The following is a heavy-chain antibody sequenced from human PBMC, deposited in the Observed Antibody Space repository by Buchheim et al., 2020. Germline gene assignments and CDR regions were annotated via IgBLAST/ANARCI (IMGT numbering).Heavy chain of an antibody. Sequence: QVQLQESGPGLVKPSHTLSLTCTVSGDSISSTSHSWNWIRQPAGKGLEWIGRVYTTGSPNYNPSLKSRVGISLETSQNQFSLWLSSVTAADTAVYYCARGVTGPGAAYYYGMDVWGQGTT. V-gene: IGHV4-61*02. D-gene: IGHD3-9*01. CDR3: ARGVTGPGAAYYYGMDV. CDR2: VYTTGSP. J-gene: IGHJ6*02. CDR1: GDSISSTSHS.